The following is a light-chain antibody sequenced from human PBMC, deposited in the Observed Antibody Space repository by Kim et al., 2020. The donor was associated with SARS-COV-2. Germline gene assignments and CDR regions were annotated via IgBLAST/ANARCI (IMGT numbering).Light chain of an antibody. V-gene: IGKV1-5*03. CDR1: QSIGSW. CDR2: ETS. Sequence: DIQMTQSPSTLSASIGDRVTITYRASQSIGSWLAWYQQKPGKAPKLLIYETSSLESGVPSRFSGSGSGTEFTLTISSLQPDDFATYFCQEYSSYPYIFGQGTKLDI. CDR3: QEYSSYPYI. J-gene: IGKJ2*01.